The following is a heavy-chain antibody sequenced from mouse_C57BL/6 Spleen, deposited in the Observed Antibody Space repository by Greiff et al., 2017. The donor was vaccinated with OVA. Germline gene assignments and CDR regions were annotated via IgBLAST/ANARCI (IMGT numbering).Heavy chain of an antibody. CDR1: GFSFNTYA. CDR3: VRTGFAY. J-gene: IGHJ3*01. V-gene: IGHV10-1*01. CDR2: IRSKSNNYAT. Sequence: EVKLMESGGGLVQPKGSLKLSCAASGFSFNTYAMNWVRQAPGKGLEWVARIRSKSNNYATYYADSVKDRFTISRDDSESMRYLQMNNLKTEDTAMYYCVRTGFAYWGQGTLVTVSA.